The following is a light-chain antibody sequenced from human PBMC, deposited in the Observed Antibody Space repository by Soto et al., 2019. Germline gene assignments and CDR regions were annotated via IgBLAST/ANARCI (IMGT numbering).Light chain of an antibody. J-gene: IGKJ1*01. V-gene: IGKV1-5*01. CDR1: ESISSW. CDR3: QQYTSYSRA. CDR2: DAS. Sequence: DIQMTQSPSTLSASLGDRVTITCRASESISSWLAWYQQKPGKVPKLLIYDASNLGSGVPSRFSGSGSGTDFTLTISGLQPDDFTTYYCQQYTSYSRAFGQGTKVDIK.